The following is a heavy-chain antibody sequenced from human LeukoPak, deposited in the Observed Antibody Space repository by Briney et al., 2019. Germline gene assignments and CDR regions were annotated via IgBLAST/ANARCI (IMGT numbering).Heavy chain of an antibody. D-gene: IGHD3-22*01. J-gene: IGHJ4*02. CDR2: VYSSGKT. V-gene: IGHV4-4*09. CDR1: SYSIIRSY. Sequence: SETLSLTCTVSSYSIIRSYLTWVRQSPCGGLAWIGNVYSSGKTTYNPSLKSRVTISLDTSKKQFSLKVTSVTAADTAVYYCARDSTGYYILDSWGQGTQVTAS. CDR3: ARDSTGYYILDS.